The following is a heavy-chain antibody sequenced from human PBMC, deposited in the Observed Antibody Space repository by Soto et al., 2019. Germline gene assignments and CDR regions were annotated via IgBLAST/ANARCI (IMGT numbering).Heavy chain of an antibody. Sequence: GGSLRFSCAASGFTLTTYGMHWVRQAPGKGLEWVAAMSYDGTKEYYADSVKGRFTISRDSSRNTLFLQLNSLRAEDTAVYYCAKEFGSTWIDHWGEGTLVTVSS. CDR3: AKEFGSTWIDH. CDR2: MSYDGTKE. D-gene: IGHD6-13*01. J-gene: IGHJ4*02. CDR1: GFTLTTYG. V-gene: IGHV3-30*18.